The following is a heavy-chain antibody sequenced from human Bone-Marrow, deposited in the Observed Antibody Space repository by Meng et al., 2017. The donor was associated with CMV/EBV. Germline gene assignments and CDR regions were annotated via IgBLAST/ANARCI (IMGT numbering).Heavy chain of an antibody. Sequence: ASVKVSCKASGYTFTSYDINWVRQATGQGLEWMGWMNPNSGNTGYAQKFQGRVTITRNTSISTAYMELSSLRYEDTAVYYCARGFGYSSSSDYWGQGTLVTVSS. CDR2: MNPNSGNT. J-gene: IGHJ4*02. D-gene: IGHD6-13*01. CDR3: ARGFGYSSSSDY. CDR1: GYTFTSYD. V-gene: IGHV1-8*03.